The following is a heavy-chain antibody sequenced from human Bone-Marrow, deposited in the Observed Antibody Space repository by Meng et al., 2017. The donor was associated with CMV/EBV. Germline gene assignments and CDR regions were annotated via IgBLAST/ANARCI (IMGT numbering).Heavy chain of an antibody. CDR2: IWYDGSNK. J-gene: IGHJ6*02. CDR3: AKGLYSSGWYGGYYYYYGMDV. CDR1: GFTFSSYG. D-gene: IGHD6-19*01. V-gene: IGHV3-33*06. Sequence: GESLKISCAASGFTFSSYGMHWVRQAPGKGLEWVAVIWYDGSNKYYADSVKGRFTISRDNSKNTLYLQMNSLGAEDTAVYYCAKGLYSSGWYGGYYYYYGMDVWGQGTTVTVSS.